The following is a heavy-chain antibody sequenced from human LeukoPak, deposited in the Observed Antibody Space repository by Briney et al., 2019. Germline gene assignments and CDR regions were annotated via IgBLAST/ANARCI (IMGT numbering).Heavy chain of an antibody. CDR3: ARVYRSSSGYCFDY. D-gene: IGHD6-6*01. Sequence: GGSLRLSCAASGFIYSSYWMTWVRQAPGKGLEWGANIKQDGSEKYDVDSVKGRFTISRDNAQNSLYLQMNSLRAEDTAVYYCARVYRSSSGYCFDYWGQGTLVTVSS. CDR1: GFIYSSYW. V-gene: IGHV3-7*01. J-gene: IGHJ4*02. CDR2: IKQDGSEK.